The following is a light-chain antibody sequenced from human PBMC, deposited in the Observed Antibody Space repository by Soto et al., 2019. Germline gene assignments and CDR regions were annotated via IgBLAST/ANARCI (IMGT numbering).Light chain of an antibody. J-gene: IGKJ1*01. CDR3: QQYGRSPWT. CDR1: QSIFNNY. V-gene: IGKV3-20*01. Sequence: EIVLTQSPGTLSLSPRERATLSCRASQSIFNNYLAWYQQKPGQAPRLLVYGASFRATGIPDRFSGSGSGTDFTLTISRLEPEDLAVYYCQQYGRSPWTFGQGTKVEIK. CDR2: GAS.